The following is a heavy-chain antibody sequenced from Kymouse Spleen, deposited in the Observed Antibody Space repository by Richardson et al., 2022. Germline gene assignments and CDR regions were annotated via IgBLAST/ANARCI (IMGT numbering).Heavy chain of an antibody. CDR1: GGSFSGYY. Sequence: QVQLQQWGAGLLKPSETLSLTCAVYGGSFSGYYWSWIRQPPGKGLEWIGEINHSGSTNYNPSLKSRVTISVDTSKNQFSLKLSSVTAADTAVYYCARGRAYIAAAGTFFDYWGQGTLVTVSS. D-gene: IGHD6-13*01. V-gene: IGHV4-34*01. CDR2: INHSGST. CDR3: ARGRAYIAAAGTFFDY. J-gene: IGHJ4*02.